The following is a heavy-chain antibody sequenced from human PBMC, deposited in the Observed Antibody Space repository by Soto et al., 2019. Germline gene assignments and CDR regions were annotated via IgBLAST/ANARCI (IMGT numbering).Heavy chain of an antibody. V-gene: IGHV1-69*04. Sequence: SVKVSCKASGGTFSSYTISWVRQAPGQGLEWMGRIIPILGIANYAQKFQGRVTITADKSTSTAYMELSSLRSEDTAVYYCARDGIAVAGTAYYYYMDVWGKGTTVTVSS. CDR3: ARDGIAVAGTAYYYYMDV. D-gene: IGHD6-19*01. J-gene: IGHJ6*03. CDR2: IIPILGIA. CDR1: GGTFSSYT.